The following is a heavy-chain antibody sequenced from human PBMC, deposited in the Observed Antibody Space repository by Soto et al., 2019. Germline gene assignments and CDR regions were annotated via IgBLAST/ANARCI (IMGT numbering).Heavy chain of an antibody. CDR3: ARMVTMVRATNWFDP. D-gene: IGHD3-10*01. CDR2: ISAYNGNT. CDR1: GYTFTSYG. Sequence: QVQLVQSGAEVKKTGASVKVSCKASGYTFTSYGISWVRQAPGQGLEWMGWISAYNGNTIYAQKLQGRVTMTTDTSTSPAYRELRSLRSDDTAVYYCARMVTMVRATNWFDPWGQGTLVNVSS. J-gene: IGHJ5*02. V-gene: IGHV1-18*01.